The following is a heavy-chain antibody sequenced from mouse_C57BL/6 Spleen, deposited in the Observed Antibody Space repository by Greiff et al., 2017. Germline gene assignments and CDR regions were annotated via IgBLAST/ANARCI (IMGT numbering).Heavy chain of an antibody. Sequence: EVKLVESGGGLVKPGGSLKLSCAASGFTFSSYTMSWVRQTPEKRLVWVATISGGGGNTYYPDSVKGRFTISRDNAKNTMYLQMSSLRSEDTALYYCARHRASSWYFDVWGTGTTVTVSS. D-gene: IGHD6-2*01. CDR3: ARHRASSWYFDV. CDR2: ISGGGGNT. J-gene: IGHJ1*03. CDR1: GFTFSSYT. V-gene: IGHV5-9*01.